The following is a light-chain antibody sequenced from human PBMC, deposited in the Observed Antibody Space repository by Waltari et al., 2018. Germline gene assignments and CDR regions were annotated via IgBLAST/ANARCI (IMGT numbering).Light chain of an antibody. V-gene: IGKV1-5*03. CDR3: QQYSSFPLI. CDR1: QTINDW. J-gene: IGKJ3*01. Sequence: DIQMTQSPSTLSASIGDRVTITCRASQTINDWLAWYQQTPGRAPKLLIYKASDLESGVPSRFSGSGSGTEFTLTISSLQPDDFATYYCQQYSSFPLIFGPGTRVEIK. CDR2: KAS.